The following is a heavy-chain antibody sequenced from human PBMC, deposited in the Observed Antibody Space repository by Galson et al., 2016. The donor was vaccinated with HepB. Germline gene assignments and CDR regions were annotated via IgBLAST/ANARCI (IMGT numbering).Heavy chain of an antibody. V-gene: IGHV3-21*01. CDR2: ISTGSSYI. CDR3: ARDSQYQLLSAFDY. CDR1: GFTLNKNN. Sequence: SLRLSCAASGFTLNKNNMNWVRQAPGKGLEWVSSISTGSSYIYYADSVKGRFTISRDNAKNSLYLQMNSLRAEDTAVYYCARDSQYQLLSAFDYWGQGTLVTVSS. D-gene: IGHD2-2*01. J-gene: IGHJ4*02.